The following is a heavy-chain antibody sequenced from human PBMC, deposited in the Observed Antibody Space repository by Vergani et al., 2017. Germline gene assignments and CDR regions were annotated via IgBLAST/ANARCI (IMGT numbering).Heavy chain of an antibody. V-gene: IGHV1-69*05. D-gene: IGHD2-2*01. J-gene: IGHJ5*02. Sequence: QVQLVQSGAEVKKPGSPVKVSCKASGGPFSSYAISWVRQAPGQGLEWMGRTIPIFGTANYAQKFQGRVTMTRDTATSTVYMELRSLRSEDTAVYYCARGGSVVVPAASAPHTWFDPWGQGTLVTVSS. CDR2: TIPIFGTA. CDR3: ARGGSVVVPAASAPHTWFDP. CDR1: GGPFSSYA.